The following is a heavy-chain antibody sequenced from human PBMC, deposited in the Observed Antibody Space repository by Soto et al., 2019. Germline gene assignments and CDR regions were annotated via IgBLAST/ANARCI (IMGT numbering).Heavy chain of an antibody. CDR1: GFTFDDYA. V-gene: IGHV3-9*01. Sequence: VQLVESGGGLVQPGRSLRLSCAASGFTFDDYAMHWVRQAPGKGLEWVSGISWNSGSIGYADSVKGRFTISRDNAKNSLYLQMNSLRAEDTALYYCAKDISGYSYGPFDYWGQGTLVTVSS. CDR3: AKDISGYSYGPFDY. CDR2: ISWNSGSI. D-gene: IGHD5-18*01. J-gene: IGHJ4*02.